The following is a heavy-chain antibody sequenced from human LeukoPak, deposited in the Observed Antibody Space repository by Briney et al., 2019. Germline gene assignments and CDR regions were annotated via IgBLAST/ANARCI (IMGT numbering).Heavy chain of an antibody. D-gene: IGHD2-2*01. CDR1: GCTLAELS. CDR2: FDPEDGET. J-gene: IGHJ5*02. CDR3: ATSPPASDWFDP. V-gene: IGHV1-24*01. Sequence: ASVNVSCKVSGCTLAELSMHWVRQAPGKGLEWMGGFDPEDGETIYAQKFQGRVTMTEDTSTDTAYMELSSLRSEDTAVYYCATSPPASDWFDPWGQGTLVTVSS.